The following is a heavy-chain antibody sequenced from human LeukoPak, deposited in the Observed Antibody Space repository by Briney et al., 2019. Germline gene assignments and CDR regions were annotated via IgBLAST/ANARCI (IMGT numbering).Heavy chain of an antibody. V-gene: IGHV1-69*04. D-gene: IGHD3-10*01. J-gene: IGHJ4*02. CDR2: IIPILGIA. CDR3: ARDKLWPLGY. Sequence: SVKVSYKASGGTFSSYAISWVRQAPGQGLEWMGRIIPILGIANYAQKFQGRVTITADKSTSTAYMELSSLRSEDTAVYYCARDKLWPLGYWGQGTLVTVSS. CDR1: GGTFSSYA.